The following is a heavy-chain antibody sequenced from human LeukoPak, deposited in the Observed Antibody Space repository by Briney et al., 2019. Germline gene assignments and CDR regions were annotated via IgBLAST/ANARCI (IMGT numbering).Heavy chain of an antibody. Sequence: GGSLRLSCAASGFTFNTYAMSWVRQAPGKGLEWVSSISGTGGGTYYADSVKGRFTISRDNSHKTLYLQMNSLRAEDTAVYYCARTIAVAGTTDAWGQGTLVTVSS. V-gene: IGHV3-23*01. D-gene: IGHD6-19*01. CDR3: ARTIAVAGTTDA. CDR1: GFTFNTYA. J-gene: IGHJ5*02. CDR2: ISGTGGGT.